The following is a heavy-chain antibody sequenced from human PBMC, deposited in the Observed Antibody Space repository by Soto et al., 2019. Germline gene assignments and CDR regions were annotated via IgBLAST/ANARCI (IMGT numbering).Heavy chain of an antibody. J-gene: IGHJ6*02. CDR1: GYTFSGYY. CDR2: INPDSGGT. Sequence: ASVKVSCKASGYTFSGYYIHWLRQAPGQGLEWMGWINPDSGGTNYAQKFQGRVTVTRDTPTSTAYMELSRLTSDDTAVYYCARSLTEGYCTITGCYTRPLYGMDVWGQGTTVTVSS. V-gene: IGHV1-2*02. CDR3: ARSLTEGYCTITGCYTRPLYGMDV. D-gene: IGHD2-2*02.